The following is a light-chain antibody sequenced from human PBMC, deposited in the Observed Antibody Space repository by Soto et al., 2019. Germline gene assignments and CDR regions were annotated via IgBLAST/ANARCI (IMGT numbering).Light chain of an antibody. Sequence: EIVLTQSPATLSLSPGERATLSCRASQSVSSYLAWYQQKPGQAPRLLIYGASTRATGIPARFSGSGSGTEFTLTISSLQTDDFSTYYCQQYRSYWTFGQGTKVDIK. CDR2: GAS. CDR1: QSVSSY. V-gene: IGKV3-15*01. J-gene: IGKJ1*01. CDR3: QQYRSYWT.